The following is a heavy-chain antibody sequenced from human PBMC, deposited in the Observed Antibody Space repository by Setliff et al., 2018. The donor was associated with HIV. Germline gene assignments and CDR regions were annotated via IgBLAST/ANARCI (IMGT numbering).Heavy chain of an antibody. CDR3: ARVPTSSWYVTTQRTKEYFHH. J-gene: IGHJ1*01. Sequence: PSETLSLTCAVSGASISSGYFWGWVRQPPGKGLEWIANIHHSGSTNYNPSLKSRVTISTDTSRNQFSLRLSSVTAADTAIYYCARVPTSSWYVTTQRTKEYFHHWGQGTLVTVSS. D-gene: IGHD6-13*01. CDR1: GASISSGYF. V-gene: IGHV4-38-2*01. CDR2: IHHSGST.